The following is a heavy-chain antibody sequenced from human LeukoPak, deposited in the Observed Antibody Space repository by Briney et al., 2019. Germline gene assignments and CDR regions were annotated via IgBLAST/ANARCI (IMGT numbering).Heavy chain of an antibody. Sequence: GGSLRLSCAASGFTFSSNAMSWVRQAPGKGLEWVSAISGSGGSTYYADSVKGRFTISRDNSKNTLYLQMNSLRAEDTAVYYCAKGYCSGGSCRYEEDYYGMDVWGQGTTVTVSS. CDR2: ISGSGGST. J-gene: IGHJ6*02. D-gene: IGHD2-15*01. V-gene: IGHV3-23*01. CDR3: AKGYCSGGSCRYEEDYYGMDV. CDR1: GFTFSSNA.